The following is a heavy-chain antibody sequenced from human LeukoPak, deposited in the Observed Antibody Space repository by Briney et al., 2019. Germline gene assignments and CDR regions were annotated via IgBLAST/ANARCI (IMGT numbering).Heavy chain of an antibody. V-gene: IGHV3-23*01. CDR3: ARDFENWNDVDLTY. CDR2: ISGSGGST. Sequence: GGSLRLSCAASGFTFSSYAMSWVRQAPGRGLEWVSAISGSGGSTYYSDSVKGRFTISRDNAKNSLYLQMNSLRAEDTAVYYCARDFENWNDVDLTYWGQGTLVTVSS. J-gene: IGHJ4*02. CDR1: GFTFSSYA. D-gene: IGHD1-1*01.